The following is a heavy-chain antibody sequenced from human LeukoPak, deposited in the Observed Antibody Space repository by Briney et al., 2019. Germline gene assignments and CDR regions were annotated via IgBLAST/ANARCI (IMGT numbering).Heavy chain of an antibody. D-gene: IGHD3-3*01. CDR3: ARVKGRVFGVITTKERYFDY. CDR1: GYTFTGSY. Sequence: AASVKVSCKASGYTFTGSYMHWVRQAPGQGLEWMGWINPNSGVSNYAQKFRGRVTMTRDTSISTAYMELSRLTSDDTAVYYCARVKGRVFGVITTKERYFDYWGQGTLVTVSS. J-gene: IGHJ4*02. V-gene: IGHV1-2*02. CDR2: INPNSGVS.